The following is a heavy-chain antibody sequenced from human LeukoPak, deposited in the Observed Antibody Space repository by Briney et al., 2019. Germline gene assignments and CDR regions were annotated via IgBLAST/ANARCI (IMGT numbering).Heavy chain of an antibody. V-gene: IGHV4-39*07. CDR1: GASLSSNNYY. CDR3: ARLRIAVAGIYYYMDV. D-gene: IGHD6-19*01. Sequence: PSETLSLTCTVSGASLSSNNYYWGWVRQPPGKGLEWIGNIYSSGNTYYNASLKSRVTISVDTSKNQFSLKLSSVTAADTAVYYCARLRIAVAGIYYYMDVWGKGTTVTISS. J-gene: IGHJ6*03. CDR2: IYSSGNT.